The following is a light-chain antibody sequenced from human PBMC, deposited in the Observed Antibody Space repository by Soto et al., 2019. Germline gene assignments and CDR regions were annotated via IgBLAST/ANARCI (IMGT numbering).Light chain of an antibody. CDR2: DVS. CDR3: SSYTSSSTLYV. V-gene: IGLV2-14*03. CDR1: SSDVGTYNY. J-gene: IGLJ1*01. Sequence: QSALTQPASVSESPGQSITISCTGTSSDVGTYNYVSWYQQHPGKAPKLIIYDVSNRPSGVSNRFSGSKSGNSASLTISGLQAEDEADYYCSSYTSSSTLYVFATGTKVTVL.